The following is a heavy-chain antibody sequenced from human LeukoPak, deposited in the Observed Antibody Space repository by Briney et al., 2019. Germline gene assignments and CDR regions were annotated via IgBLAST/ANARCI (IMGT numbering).Heavy chain of an antibody. D-gene: IGHD1-26*01. J-gene: IGHJ4*02. CDR1: GYTFTDLY. V-gene: IGHV1-2*02. CDR3: ARVQCCDVGKSFLFDY. Sequence: GASVKVSCKAPGYTFTDLYIHWVRQAPGQGLEWMGWINTRSGGTRYAQNFQGRVSMTRDTSISTAYMELSSLTSDDTAVFYCARVQCCDVGKSFLFDYWGQGTLVTASS. CDR2: INTRSGGT.